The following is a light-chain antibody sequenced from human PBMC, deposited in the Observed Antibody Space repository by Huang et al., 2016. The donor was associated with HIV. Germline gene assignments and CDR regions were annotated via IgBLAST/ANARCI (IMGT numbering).Light chain of an antibody. CDR3: QQSYSTPFT. CDR2: AAS. J-gene: IGKJ3*01. CDR1: QSISSY. Sequence: DIQMTQSPSSLSASVGDRVTITCRASQSISSYLNWYQQKPGKAPKLLIYAASSLQSGVPSRFRGSGSGTDFTLTISSLQPEYFATYYCQQSYSTPFTFGPGTKVDIK. V-gene: IGKV1-39*01.